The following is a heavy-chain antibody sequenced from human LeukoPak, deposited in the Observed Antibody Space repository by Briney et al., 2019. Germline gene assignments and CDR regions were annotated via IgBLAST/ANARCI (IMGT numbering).Heavy chain of an antibody. CDR1: GGSFSGYY. D-gene: IGHD4-11*01. CDR2: INHSGST. CDR3: ARVSGATITTFYGMDV. J-gene: IGHJ6*02. V-gene: IGHV4-34*01. Sequence: SETLSLTCAVYGGSFSGYYWSWIRQPPGKGLEWIGEINHSGSTNYNPSLKSRVTISMDTSKNQFSLRLSSVSAVDTAVYYCARVSGATITTFYGMDVWGQGTTVTVS.